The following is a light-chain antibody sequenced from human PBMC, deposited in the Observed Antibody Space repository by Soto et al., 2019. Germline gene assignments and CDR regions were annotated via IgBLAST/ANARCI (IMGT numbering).Light chain of an antibody. CDR3: QQCSDWPLFT. J-gene: IGKJ5*01. CDR1: QSVSRY. Sequence: EIVMPQSPATLSVSPGETATLSCRASQSVSRYLAWYQHRPGQARRLLIYDASTRATGIPARFSGSGSGTEFSLTFSGLQSEDSAVYSCQQCSDWPLFTFGQVTRLEI. V-gene: IGKV3-15*01. CDR2: DAS.